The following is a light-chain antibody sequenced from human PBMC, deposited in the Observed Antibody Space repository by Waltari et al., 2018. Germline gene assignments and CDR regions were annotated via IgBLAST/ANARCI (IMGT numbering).Light chain of an antibody. CDR1: QSVTTN. Sequence: VMTPSPATLSVSPGESATLSCRASQSVTTNLGWYLQKPGQAPRLLIYVASTRATDIPARFSGSGAGTEFALTITSLQSEDFAIYYCQQYSDWPRTFGGGTKVEIK. V-gene: IGKV3-15*01. CDR2: VAS. J-gene: IGKJ4*01. CDR3: QQYSDWPRT.